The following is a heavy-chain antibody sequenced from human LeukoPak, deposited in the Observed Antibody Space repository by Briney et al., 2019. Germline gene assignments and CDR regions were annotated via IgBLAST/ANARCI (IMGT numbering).Heavy chain of an antibody. V-gene: IGHV1-2*02. J-gene: IGHJ4*02. CDR2: INPNSGGT. CDR1: GSTFTGYY. Sequence: ASVKVSCKASGSTFTGYYMHWVRQAPGQGLEWMGWINPNSGGTKYAQKFQGRVTMTRDTSISTAYMELSSLKSDDTAVYYCARFLGYCSGGSCYFDYWGQGTLVTVSS. D-gene: IGHD2-15*01. CDR3: ARFLGYCSGGSCYFDY.